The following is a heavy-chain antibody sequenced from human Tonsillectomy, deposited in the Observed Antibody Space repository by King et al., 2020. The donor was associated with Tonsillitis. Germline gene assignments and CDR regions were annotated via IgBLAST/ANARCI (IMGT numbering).Heavy chain of an antibody. D-gene: IGHD3-10*01. J-gene: IGHJ5*02. V-gene: IGHV3-23*04. CDR1: GFTFSSYA. Sequence: VQLVQSGGGLVQPGGSLRLSCAASGFTFSSYAMSWVRQAPGKGLEWVSAISGSGGSTYYADSVKGRLTISRDNSKNTVYLQMNSLRAEETALYYWAKLVYARGGIISGWFEPWGQGTLVTVSS. CDR2: ISGSGGST. CDR3: AKLVYARGGIISGWFEP.